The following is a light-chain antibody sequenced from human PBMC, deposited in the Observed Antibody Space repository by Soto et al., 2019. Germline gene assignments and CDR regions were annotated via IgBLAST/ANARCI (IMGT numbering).Light chain of an antibody. CDR1: SGDIGDYNY. CDR3: CSYTRSGTHT. J-gene: IGLJ1*01. CDR2: DVS. V-gene: IGLV2-14*01. Sequence: QSVLTQPASVSGSPGQSITISCVGTSGDIGDYNYVSWYQQHPGKVPKVIIYDVSNRPSGVSYRFSGTKSGNTASLTVSGLQAEDEADYYCCSYTRSGTHTVGTGTKVPVL.